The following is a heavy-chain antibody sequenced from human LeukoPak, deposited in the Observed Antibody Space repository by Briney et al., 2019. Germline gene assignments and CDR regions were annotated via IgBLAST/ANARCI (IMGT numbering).Heavy chain of an antibody. D-gene: IGHD6-6*01. CDR1: GGSISSGGYS. CDR3: ARGRIAARYYDY. CDR2: IYHSGST. V-gene: IGHV4-30-2*01. J-gene: IGHJ4*02. Sequence: SETLSLTCAVSGGSISSGGYSWSWIRQPPGKGLEWIGYIYHSGSTYYNPSLKSRVTISVDTSKNQFSLKLSSVTAADTAVYYCARGRIAARYYDYWGQGTLVTVSS.